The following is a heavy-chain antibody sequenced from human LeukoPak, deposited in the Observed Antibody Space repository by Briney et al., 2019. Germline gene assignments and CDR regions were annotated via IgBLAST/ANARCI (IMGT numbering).Heavy chain of an antibody. J-gene: IGHJ4*02. Sequence: PGGSLSLSCAACGFTFTNYARSWLRQAPGKEGEWVSSISGSSSSISCADSVKGRFTICREKSKNTLYVEMNSLRADDTAVYYCATVPGYWGQGTLVTAPS. V-gene: IGHV3-23*01. CDR1: GFTFTNYA. CDR3: ATVPGY. CDR2: ISGSSSSI.